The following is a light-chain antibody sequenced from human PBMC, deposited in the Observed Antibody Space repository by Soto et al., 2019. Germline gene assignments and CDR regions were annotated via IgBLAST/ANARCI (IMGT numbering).Light chain of an antibody. J-gene: IGKJ2*01. V-gene: IGKV1-39*01. Sequence: DIQMTQSPSSLSASVGDRVTITCRASQSIGRYLNWFQQKLGKAPKLLIYAASSLQSGVPSRFSGSGSGTHFTLTSTSLQPEDFGTYYCQQSYSPPPTFGQGTKLEIK. CDR2: AAS. CDR1: QSIGRY. CDR3: QQSYSPPPT.